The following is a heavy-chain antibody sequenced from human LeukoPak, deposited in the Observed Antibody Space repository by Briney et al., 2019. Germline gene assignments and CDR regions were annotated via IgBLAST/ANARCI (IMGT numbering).Heavy chain of an antibody. Sequence: GGSLRLSCTASGFTFGDDAISWVRQAPGKGLEGVGFIRSKAYGGTTEYAASVKGRFTISRDDSKSIAYLQLHSLKPEETAVYYCTRDGVYCRSTSCYDYYYYGMDVWGQGTTVTVSS. D-gene: IGHD2-2*01. CDR3: TRDGVYCRSTSCYDYYYYGMDV. CDR1: GFTFGDDA. J-gene: IGHJ6*02. V-gene: IGHV3-49*04. CDR2: IRSKAYGGTT.